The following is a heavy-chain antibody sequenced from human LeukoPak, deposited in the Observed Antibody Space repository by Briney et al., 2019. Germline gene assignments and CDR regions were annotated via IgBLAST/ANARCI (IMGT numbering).Heavy chain of an antibody. V-gene: IGHV3-7*01. Sequence: GGSLRLSCAASGFTFTRYWMSWVRQAPGKGLEWVANIKQDGSEKHYVDSVKGRFTISRDNAKNSLYLQMNSLRAEDTAIYYCAVYYNSGPVGYWGQGTLVTVSS. CDR1: GFTFTRYW. J-gene: IGHJ4*02. D-gene: IGHD3-22*01. CDR3: AVYYNSGPVGY. CDR2: IKQDGSEK.